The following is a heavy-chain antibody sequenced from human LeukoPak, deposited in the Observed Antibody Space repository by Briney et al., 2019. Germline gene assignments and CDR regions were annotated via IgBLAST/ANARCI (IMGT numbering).Heavy chain of an antibody. CDR1: GDSVSSYSAA. V-gene: IGHV6-1*01. CDR2: TYRRSKWHN. D-gene: IGHD3-10*01. J-gene: IGHJ4*02. CDR3: ASLSAGSSDPFDS. Sequence: SQTLSLTCAISGDSVSSYSAAWNWIRQSPSRGLEWLGRTYRRSKWHNDYAVSVKSRITINPDTSKNQFSLQLNSVTPEDTAVYYRASLSAGSSDPFDSWGQGTLVTVSS.